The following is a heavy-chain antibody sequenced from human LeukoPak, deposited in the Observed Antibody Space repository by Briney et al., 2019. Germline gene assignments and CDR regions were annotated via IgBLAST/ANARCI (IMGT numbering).Heavy chain of an antibody. CDR2: IYYSGNT. J-gene: IGHJ6*02. CDR1: SPSLSINSYY. V-gene: IGHV4-39*01. CDR3: ARHVATNYYSNYYGLDV. Sequence: SETLSLTCAVSSPSLSINSYYWGRVRQSPGKGLEWIAAIYYSGNTYYSPSLKSRVTISADTSKNQFSLNLSAVTAADAATYYCARHVATNYYSNYYGLDVWGQGTTATVSS.